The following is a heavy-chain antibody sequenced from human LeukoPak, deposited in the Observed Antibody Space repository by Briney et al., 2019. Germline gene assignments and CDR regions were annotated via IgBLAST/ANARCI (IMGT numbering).Heavy chain of an antibody. CDR3: ARVSHSWPWVFFDP. CDR1: GGSISSGDYY. D-gene: IGHD1-26*01. V-gene: IGHV4-30-4*02. J-gene: IGHJ2*01. Sequence: SETLSLTCTVSGGSISSGDYYWSWIRQPPGKGLEWIGYIYYSGSTYYNPSLKSRVTISVDTSKNQFSLSLNSVTAADTAVYYCARVSHSWPWVFFDPWGRGTLATVSS. CDR2: IYYSGST.